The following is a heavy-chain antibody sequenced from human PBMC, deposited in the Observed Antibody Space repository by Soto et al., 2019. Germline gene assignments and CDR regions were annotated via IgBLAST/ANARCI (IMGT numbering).Heavy chain of an antibody. CDR2: ISGYNGNT. Sequence: QVQLVQSGSEVKKPGASVKVSCKASGYTFTNYGISWVRQAPGQGPEWMGWISGYNGNTKYAQKLQGRVTMTTDTSTSTAYMELSSLRSDDTALYYCARGGSSWSAEYYQYWGQGTLVIVSS. J-gene: IGHJ1*01. CDR3: ARGGSSWSAEYYQY. V-gene: IGHV1-18*01. D-gene: IGHD6-13*01. CDR1: GYTFTNYG.